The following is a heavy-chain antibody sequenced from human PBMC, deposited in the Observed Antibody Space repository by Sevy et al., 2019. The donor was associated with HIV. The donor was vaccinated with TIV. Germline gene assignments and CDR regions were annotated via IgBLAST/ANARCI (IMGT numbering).Heavy chain of an antibody. J-gene: IGHJ6*02. Sequence: SETLSLTCTVSGGSISSSSYYWGWIRQPPGKGLEWIGSIYYSGSTYYNPSLKSRVTISVDTSKNQFSLKLSSVTAAETAVYYCARRAQLGGGYYYYGMDVWGQGTTVTVSS. CDR3: ARRAQLGGGYYYYGMDV. CDR2: IYYSGST. V-gene: IGHV4-39*01. CDR1: GGSISSSSYY. D-gene: IGHD6-6*01.